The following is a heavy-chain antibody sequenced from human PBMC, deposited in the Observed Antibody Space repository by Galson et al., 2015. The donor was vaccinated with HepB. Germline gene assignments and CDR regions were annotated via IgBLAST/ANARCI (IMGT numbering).Heavy chain of an antibody. CDR1: GDSVFSNRAA. CDR3: ASDCDGSGSIYNMMGY. J-gene: IGHJ4*02. D-gene: IGHD3-10*01. V-gene: IGHV6-1*01. Sequence: CAISGDSVFSNRAAWSWIRQSPSRGLEWLGRTYYRSKWYSDYAESVKSRITINPDPSRDTVYLQVNSLRDEDTAVYYCASDCDGSGSIYNMMGYWGQGTLVTVSS. CDR2: TYYRSKWYS.